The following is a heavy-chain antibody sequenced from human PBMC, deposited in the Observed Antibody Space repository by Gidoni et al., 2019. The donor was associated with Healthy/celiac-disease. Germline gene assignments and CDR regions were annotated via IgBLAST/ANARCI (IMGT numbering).Heavy chain of an antibody. CDR1: GFTFSSYA. D-gene: IGHD2-15*01. J-gene: IGHJ4*02. Sequence: EVQLLESGGGLVQPGGSLRLSCAASGFTFSSYAMSWVRQAPGKGLEWVSAISGSGGSTYYADSVNGRFTISRDNSKNTLYLQMNSLRAEDTAVYYCAKDYSVVVVAAYDYWGQGTLVTVSS. CDR2: ISGSGGST. V-gene: IGHV3-23*01. CDR3: AKDYSVVVVAAYDY.